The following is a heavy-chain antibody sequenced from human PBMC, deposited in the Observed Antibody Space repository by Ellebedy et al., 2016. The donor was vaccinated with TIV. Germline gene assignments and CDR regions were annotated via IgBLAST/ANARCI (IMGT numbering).Heavy chain of an antibody. Sequence: AASVKVSCKASGYTLSGYYMHWVRQAPGQGLEWMGSINPKSGAEKYAERFQGRITMTSDTSMNTAYMGLSSLRSDDTAVYFCARGNLLGSWYVNHFDNWGQGSLLTVSS. CDR1: GYTLSGYY. J-gene: IGHJ4*02. V-gene: IGHV1-2*02. CDR3: ARGNLLGSWYVNHFDN. CDR2: INPKSGAE. D-gene: IGHD6-13*01.